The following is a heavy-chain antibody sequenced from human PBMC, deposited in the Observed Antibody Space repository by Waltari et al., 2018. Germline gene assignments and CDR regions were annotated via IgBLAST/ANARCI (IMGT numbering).Heavy chain of an antibody. D-gene: IGHD4-4*01. V-gene: IGHV4-34*01. CDR2: INHSGRT. J-gene: IGHJ4*02. Sequence: QVQLQQWGAGLLKPSETLSLTCAVYGGSFRGYYWSWIRQPPGKGLEWIWEINHSGRTNYNPSLKSRVTISVDTSKNQFSLKLSSVTAADTAVYYCASGRLHVLDYWGQGTLVTVSS. CDR3: ASGRLHVLDY. CDR1: GGSFRGYY.